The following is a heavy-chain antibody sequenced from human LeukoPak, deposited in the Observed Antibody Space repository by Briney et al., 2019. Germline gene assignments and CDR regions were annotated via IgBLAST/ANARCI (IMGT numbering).Heavy chain of an antibody. CDR3: ARHPSGPSWIQLWLGFDY. J-gene: IGHJ4*02. CDR2: IYYSGST. V-gene: IGHV4-39*01. Sequence: SETLSLTRTVSGGSISSSSYYWGWIRQPPGKGLEWIGSIYYSGSTYYNPSLKSRVTISVDTSKNQFSLKLSSVNAADTAVHYCARHPSGPSWIQLWLGFDYWGQGTLVTVSS. CDR1: GGSISSSSYY. D-gene: IGHD5-18*01.